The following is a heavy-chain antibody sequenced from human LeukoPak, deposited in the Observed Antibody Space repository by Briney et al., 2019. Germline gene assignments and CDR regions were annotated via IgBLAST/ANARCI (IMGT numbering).Heavy chain of an antibody. V-gene: IGHV4-39*07. Sequence: SETLSLTCTVSGASITNSAYHWGWIRQPPGKGLEWIGSINYSGGTHYNPSLKSRVTISADKSKNQSSLRLRSVTAADTAVYYCARDPRIWDAFDIWGQGTMVTVSS. CDR2: INYSGGT. D-gene: IGHD2-15*01. CDR1: GASITNSAYH. CDR3: ARDPRIWDAFDI. J-gene: IGHJ3*02.